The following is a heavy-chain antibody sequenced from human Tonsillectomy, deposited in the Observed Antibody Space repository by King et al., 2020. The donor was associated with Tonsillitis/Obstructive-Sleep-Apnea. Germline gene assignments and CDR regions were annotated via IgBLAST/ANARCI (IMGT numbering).Heavy chain of an antibody. CDR1: GGSFSGYY. CDR2: INHSGST. D-gene: IGHD2-2*01. CDR3: SGGRDIVVVPAAMLGWFDP. V-gene: IGHV4-34*01. J-gene: IGHJ5*02. Sequence: VQLQQWGAGLLKPSETLSLTCAVYGGSFSGYYWSWIRQPPGKGLEWIGEINHSGSTNYNPSLKSRVTISVDTSKNQFSLKLSSVTAADTAVYYCSGGRDIVVVPAAMLGWFDPWGQGTLVTVSS.